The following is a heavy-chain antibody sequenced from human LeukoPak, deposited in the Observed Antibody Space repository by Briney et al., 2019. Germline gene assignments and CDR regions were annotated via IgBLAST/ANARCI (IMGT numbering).Heavy chain of an antibody. J-gene: IGHJ6*03. Sequence: KPSETLSLTCTVSGGSISSSSYYWGWIRQPPGKGLEWIGSIYYSGSTYYNPSLKSRVTISVDTSKNQFSLKLSSVTAADTAVYYCARDGKDYGSGSSSNRYYYYMDVWGKGTTVTISS. CDR1: GGSISSSSYY. V-gene: IGHV4-39*07. CDR2: IYYSGST. D-gene: IGHD3-10*01. CDR3: ARDGKDYGSGSSSNRYYYYMDV.